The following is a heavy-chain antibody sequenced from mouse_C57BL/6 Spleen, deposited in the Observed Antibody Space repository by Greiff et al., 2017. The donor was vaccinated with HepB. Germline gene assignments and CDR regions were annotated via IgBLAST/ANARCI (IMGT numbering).Heavy chain of an antibody. Sequence: EVKLVESGPGLVKPSQSLSLTCTVTGYSITSGYGWNWIRQFPGNKLEWMGYISYSGSTNYNPSLKSRISITRDTSKNQFFRQLNSVTTEDTATYYWSRTARIKYWGQGTTLTVSS. J-gene: IGHJ2*01. CDR3: SRTARIKY. CDR1: GYSITSGYG. V-gene: IGHV3-2*02. CDR2: ISYSGST. D-gene: IGHD1-2*01.